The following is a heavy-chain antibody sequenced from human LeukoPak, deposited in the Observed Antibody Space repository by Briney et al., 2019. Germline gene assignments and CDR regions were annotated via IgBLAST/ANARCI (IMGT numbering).Heavy chain of an antibody. Sequence: GGSLRLSCAGSRFTFSEYWMTWVRQTPGQGLEWVANVNKDGNQKQYADSVKGRFTISKDNSKNSMCLQLNSLRAEDTGVYYRVRNRGWYALDMWGQGTMVTVSS. CDR1: RFTFSEYW. CDR2: VNKDGNQK. V-gene: IGHV3-7*01. J-gene: IGHJ3*02. D-gene: IGHD6-19*01. CDR3: VRNRGWYALDM.